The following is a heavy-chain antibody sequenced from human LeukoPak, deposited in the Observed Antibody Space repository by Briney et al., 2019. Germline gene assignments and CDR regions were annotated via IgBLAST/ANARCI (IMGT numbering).Heavy chain of an antibody. CDR1: GFTFTTYA. CDR3: AKDIGSYCSGGSCYSEGAYYYYYGMDV. V-gene: IGHV3-9*01. J-gene: IGHJ6*02. D-gene: IGHD2-15*01. CDR2: ISWNSGSI. Sequence: GGSLRLSCAASGFTFTTYAMHWVRHAPGKGLEWVSGISWNSGSIGYADSVKGRFTISRDNAKNSLYLQMNSLRAEDTALYYCAKDIGSYCSGGSCYSEGAYYYYYGMDVWGQGTTVTVSS.